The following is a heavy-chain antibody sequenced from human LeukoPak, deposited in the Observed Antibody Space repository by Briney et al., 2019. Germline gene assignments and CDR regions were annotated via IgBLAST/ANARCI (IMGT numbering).Heavy chain of an antibody. D-gene: IGHD6-6*01. Sequence: PGGSLRLSCAASGFTFSSYEMNWVRQAPGKGLEWVSYISSSGSTMYYADSVKGRFTISRDNAKNSLYLQMNSLRAEDTAVYYCARERGRRSYYYYGMDVWGQGTTVTVSS. V-gene: IGHV3-48*03. CDR2: ISSSGSTM. CDR1: GFTFSSYE. J-gene: IGHJ6*02. CDR3: ARERGRRSYYYYGMDV.